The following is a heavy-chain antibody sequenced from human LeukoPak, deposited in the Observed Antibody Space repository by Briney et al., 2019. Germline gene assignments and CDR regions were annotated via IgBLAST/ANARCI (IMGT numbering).Heavy chain of an antibody. CDR3: ARDRTGSSYDFDY. Sequence: SETLSLTCAVYGGSFSGYYWSWIRQPPGKGLEWIGEINHSGSTNYNPSLKSRVTISVDTSKNQFSLKLSSVTAADTVVYYCARDRTGSSYDFDYWGQGTLVTVSS. CDR2: INHSGST. V-gene: IGHV4-34*01. J-gene: IGHJ4*02. CDR1: GGSFSGYY. D-gene: IGHD6-13*01.